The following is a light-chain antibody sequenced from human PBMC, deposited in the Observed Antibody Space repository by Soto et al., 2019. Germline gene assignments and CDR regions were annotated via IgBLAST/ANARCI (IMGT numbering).Light chain of an antibody. J-gene: IGKJ4*01. CDR2: DAS. CDR1: QSVSSY. V-gene: IGKV3-11*01. Sequence: EIVLTQSPATLSLSPGERATLSCRASQSVSSYLAWYQQKPGQAPRLLIYDASNRATGIPARFSGSGSGTDFTLTISSLEPVDFAVYYCQQRSNWPPLTFGGGTKV. CDR3: QQRSNWPPLT.